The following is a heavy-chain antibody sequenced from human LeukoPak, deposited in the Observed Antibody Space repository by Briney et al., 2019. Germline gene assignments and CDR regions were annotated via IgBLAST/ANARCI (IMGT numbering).Heavy chain of an antibody. Sequence: ASVKASCKASGGTFSSYAISWVRQAPGQGLEWMGGIIPIFGTANYAQKFQGRVTITADKSTSTAYMELSSLRSEDTAVYYCARAGWIQLWSQPHYFDYWGQGTLVTVS. CDR3: ARAGWIQLWSQPHYFDY. J-gene: IGHJ4*02. D-gene: IGHD5-18*01. V-gene: IGHV1-69*06. CDR2: IIPIFGTA. CDR1: GGTFSSYA.